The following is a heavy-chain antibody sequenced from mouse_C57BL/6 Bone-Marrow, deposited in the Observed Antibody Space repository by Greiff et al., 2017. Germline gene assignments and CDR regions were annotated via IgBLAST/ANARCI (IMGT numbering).Heavy chain of an antibody. J-gene: IGHJ3*01. D-gene: IGHD2-3*01. V-gene: IGHV1-81*01. CDR2: IYPRSGNT. CDR1: GYTFTSYG. CDR3: AREVAYDGYYLAY. Sequence: LQESGAELARPGASVKLSCKASGYTFTSYGISWVKQRTGQGLEWIGEIYPRSGNTYYNEKFKGKATLTADKSSSTAYMELRSLTSEDSAVYVCAREVAYDGYYLAYWGQGTLVTVSA.